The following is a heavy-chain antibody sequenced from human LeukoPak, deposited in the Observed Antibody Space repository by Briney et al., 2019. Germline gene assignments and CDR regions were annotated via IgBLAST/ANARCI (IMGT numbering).Heavy chain of an antibody. D-gene: IGHD6-13*01. CDR3: ARYAAGTGSYFDY. V-gene: IGHV3-21*01. Sequence: PGGSLRLSCAASGFTFSSYSMNWVRQAPGKGLEWVSYISSSRSYIYYADSVKGRFTISRDNAKNSLYLQMNSLRAQDTAVYYCARYAAGTGSYFDYWGQGTLVTVSS. CDR1: GFTFSSYS. J-gene: IGHJ4*02. CDR2: ISSSRSYI.